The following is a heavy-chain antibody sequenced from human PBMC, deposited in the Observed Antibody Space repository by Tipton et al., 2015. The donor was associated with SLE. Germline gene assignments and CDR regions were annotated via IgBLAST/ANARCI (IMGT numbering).Heavy chain of an antibody. V-gene: IGHV4-61*02. CDR3: ARYDYDSSGYQIFEY. J-gene: IGHJ4*02. D-gene: IGHD3-22*01. CDR2: TYISGTT. CDR1: GDSITSGSYY. Sequence: LRLSCSVSGDSITSGSYYWNWIRQPAGKGLEWIGRTYISGTTNYNPSLKSRVTISIDTSKTHFSLKLSSVTAADTAVYYCARYDYDSSGYQIFEYWGQGTPVTVSS.